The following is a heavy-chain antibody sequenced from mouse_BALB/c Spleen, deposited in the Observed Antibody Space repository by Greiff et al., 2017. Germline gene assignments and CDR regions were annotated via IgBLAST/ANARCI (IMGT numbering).Heavy chain of an antibody. V-gene: IGHV1-7*01. CDR2: INPSTGYT. CDR1: GYTFTSYW. J-gene: IGHJ3*01. D-gene: IGHD2-1*01. Sequence: QVQLQQSGAELAKPGASVKMSCKASGYTFTSYWMHWVKQRPGQGLEWIGYINPSTGYTEYNQKFKDKATLTADKSSSTAYMQLSSLTSEDSAVYYCARDYGNPFADWGQGTLVTVSA. CDR3: ARDYGNPFAD.